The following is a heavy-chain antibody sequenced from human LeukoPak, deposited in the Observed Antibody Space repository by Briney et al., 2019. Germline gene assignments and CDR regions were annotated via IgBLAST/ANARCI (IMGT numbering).Heavy chain of an antibody. CDR2: NSYSGST. D-gene: IGHD3-22*01. Sequence: SDTLSLTCTVSGASISGYDWSWIRQPTGKGLECIGYNSYSGSTNYNPSLKSRVTMSVDTSKNQFALNMSSVTAADTAVYYCARHGRGIKPNSGYPFDYWGQGTLVTVSS. V-gene: IGHV4-59*08. J-gene: IGHJ4*02. CDR1: GASISGYD. CDR3: ARHGRGIKPNSGYPFDY.